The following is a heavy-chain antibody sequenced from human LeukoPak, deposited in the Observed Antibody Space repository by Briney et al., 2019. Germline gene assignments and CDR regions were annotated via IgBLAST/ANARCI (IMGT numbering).Heavy chain of an antibody. CDR3: AREWGYGNFDY. J-gene: IGHJ4*02. V-gene: IGHV1-2*02. CDR2: INPNSGDT. CDR1: GYTFTDYY. D-gene: IGHD5-18*01. Sequence: ASVKVSCKASGYTFTDYYMHWVRQAPGQGFEWMGWINPNSGDTNYAQKFQGRVTMTRDTSISTAYMELSRLRSDDTAVYYCAREWGYGNFDYWGQGTLVTVSS.